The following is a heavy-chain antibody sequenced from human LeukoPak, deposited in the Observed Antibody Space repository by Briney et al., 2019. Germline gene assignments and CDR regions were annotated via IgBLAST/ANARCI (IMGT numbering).Heavy chain of an antibody. Sequence: PSETLSLTCAVYGGSFSGYYWSWIRQPPGKGLEWIGEINHSGNTNYNPSLKSRVTISVDTSKNQFSLKLSSVTAADTAVYYCARGALITIFGVVIMGAQGPYFDYWGQGTLVTVSS. CDR1: GGSFSGYY. CDR2: INHSGNT. D-gene: IGHD3-3*01. V-gene: IGHV4-34*01. J-gene: IGHJ4*02. CDR3: ARGALITIFGVVIMGAQGPYFDY.